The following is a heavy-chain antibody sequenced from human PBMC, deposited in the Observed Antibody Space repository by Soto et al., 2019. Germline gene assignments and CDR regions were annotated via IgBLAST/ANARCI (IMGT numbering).Heavy chain of an antibody. Sequence: PGGSLRLSCRVSGFPFSDFAMNLVRQAPNKGLEWVSTMTVSGDTTYYAESVKGRFTISRDNSKNTLFLHMTALRADDTAIYFCAKQVYGRNTSPFGSWGKGGXVTVSS. CDR2: MTVSGDTT. CDR1: GFPFSDFA. D-gene: IGHD4-17*01. V-gene: IGHV3-23*01. J-gene: IGHJ4*02. CDR3: AKQVYGRNTSPFGS.